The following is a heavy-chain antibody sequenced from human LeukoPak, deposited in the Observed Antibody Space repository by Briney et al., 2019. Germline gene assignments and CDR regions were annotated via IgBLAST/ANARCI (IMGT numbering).Heavy chain of an antibody. CDR3: ASISGWYFDY. CDR1: GFTFSSFG. CDR2: ISGSGDST. V-gene: IGHV3-23*01. Sequence: GGSLRLSCAASGFTFSSFGMSWVRQAPGKGLEWVSGISGSGDSTYYADSVKGRFTISRDNSKKTLYLQMNSLRAEDTAVYYCASISGWYFDYWGQGTLVTVSS. J-gene: IGHJ4*02. D-gene: IGHD6-19*01.